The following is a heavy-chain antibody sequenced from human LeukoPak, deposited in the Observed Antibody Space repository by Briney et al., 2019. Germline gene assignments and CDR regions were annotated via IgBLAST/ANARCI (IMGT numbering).Heavy chain of an antibody. Sequence: KASETLSLTCTVSGGSISSYFRSWIRQPAGKGLEWIGRIYTSGNTNYNPTLQSRVTMSIDTSKNQFSLNVTSVTAADTAVYYCAREAGSELYFDSWGQGTLVTVSS. CDR3: AREAGSELYFDS. CDR1: GGSISSYF. D-gene: IGHD1-26*01. CDR2: IYTSGNT. V-gene: IGHV4-4*07. J-gene: IGHJ4*02.